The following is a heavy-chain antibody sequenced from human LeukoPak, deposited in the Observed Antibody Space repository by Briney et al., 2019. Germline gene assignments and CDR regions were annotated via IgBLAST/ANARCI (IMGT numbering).Heavy chain of an antibody. Sequence: GGSLTLSCEASGGSISSDEINWVRQAPGKGLEWVSHISSRGSTIYYADSVKGRFTISRDNAKNSLYLQMNSLRAEDTAVYYCARVGWVVRYAFDIWGQGTMVTVSS. CDR1: GGSISSDE. CDR2: ISSRGSTI. V-gene: IGHV3-48*03. D-gene: IGHD3-16*01. J-gene: IGHJ3*02. CDR3: ARVGWVVRYAFDI.